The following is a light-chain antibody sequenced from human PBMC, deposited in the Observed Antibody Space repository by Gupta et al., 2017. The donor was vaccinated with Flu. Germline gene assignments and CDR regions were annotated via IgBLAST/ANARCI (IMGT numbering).Light chain of an antibody. J-gene: IGLJ2*01. CDR3: AAWDDSLNGCV. Sequence: QSVVTQPPSVSGTPGQRVTISCSGSSSNIGTNLVYWYQQLPGTAPKLLIYSNNQRPSGVPDRFSGSKSGPSASLAISGLQSEDEADYYCAAWDDSLNGCVFGGGTKVTVL. V-gene: IGLV1-44*01. CDR1: SSNIGTNL. CDR2: SNN.